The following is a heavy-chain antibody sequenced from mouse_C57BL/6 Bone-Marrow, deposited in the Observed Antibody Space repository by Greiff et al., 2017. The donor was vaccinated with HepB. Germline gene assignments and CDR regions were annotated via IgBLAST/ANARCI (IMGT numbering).Heavy chain of an antibody. Sequence: EVQVVESGAELVRPGASVKLSCTASGFNIKDDYMHWVKQRPEQGLEWIGWIDPENGDTEYASKFQGKATITADTSSNTAYLQLSSLTSEDTAVYYCTLPMITTRGNAMDYWGQGTSVTVSS. CDR2: IDPENGDT. J-gene: IGHJ4*01. D-gene: IGHD2-4*01. CDR1: GFNIKDDY. V-gene: IGHV14-4*01. CDR3: TLPMITTRGNAMDY.